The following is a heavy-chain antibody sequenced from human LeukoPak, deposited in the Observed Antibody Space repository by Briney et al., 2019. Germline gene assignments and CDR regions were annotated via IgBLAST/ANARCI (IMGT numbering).Heavy chain of an antibody. D-gene: IGHD6-13*01. Sequence: TSETLSFTCTVSGGSISGSSYYWRGIRQPPGKGLEWIGSIYYSGSTYYTPPLKSRVTISVDTSKNQFSLKLSSVPAADTAVYYCATLGYSSSCYDYWGQGTLVTVSS. CDR2: IYYSGST. V-gene: IGHV4-39*01. J-gene: IGHJ4*02. CDR1: GGSISGSSYY. CDR3: ATLGYSSSCYDY.